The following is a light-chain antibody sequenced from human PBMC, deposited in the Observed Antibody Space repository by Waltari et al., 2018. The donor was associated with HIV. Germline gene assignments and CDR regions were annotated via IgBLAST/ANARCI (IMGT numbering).Light chain of an antibody. CDR3: SSHAGSKVV. V-gene: IGLV2-8*01. J-gene: IGLJ2*01. CDR1: SSDVGGYNY. CDR2: DVI. Sequence: QSALTQPPSASGSPGPSVTLSCTGPSSDVGGYNYVSWHQQHPGKAPKLMIYDVIKRPSGVPDRFSGSKSGNTASLTVSGLQPEDEADYYCSSHAGSKVVFGGGTRLTVL.